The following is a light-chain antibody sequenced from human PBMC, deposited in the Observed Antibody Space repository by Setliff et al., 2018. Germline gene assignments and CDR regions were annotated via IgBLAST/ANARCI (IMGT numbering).Light chain of an antibody. J-gene: IGLJ3*02. CDR2: DVT. CDR1: TSDVGRYNY. Sequence: QSVLTQPASVSWSPGQSITISCTGTTSDVGRYNYVSWFQQHPGKAPKLIIYDVTNRPSGVSHRFSGSKSGNTASLTISGLQTEDEADYYCNSYTSSEIWVFGGGTKVTVL. CDR3: NSYTSSEIWV. V-gene: IGLV2-14*03.